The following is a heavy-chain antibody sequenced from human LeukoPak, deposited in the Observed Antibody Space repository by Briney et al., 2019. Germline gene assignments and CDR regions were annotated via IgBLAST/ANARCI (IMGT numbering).Heavy chain of an antibody. CDR1: GFTFSSYG. J-gene: IGHJ4*02. CDR3: AKAPANYVDTAAGTFDY. Sequence: GGSLRLSCTASGFTFSSYGMHWVRQAPGKGLEWVAFIRYDGSYKYYSDSVKGRFTISRDNSKNTLYLQMNNLRAEDTAVYYCAKAPANYVDTAAGTFDYWGQGTLVTVSS. V-gene: IGHV3-30*02. D-gene: IGHD5-18*01. CDR2: IRYDGSYK.